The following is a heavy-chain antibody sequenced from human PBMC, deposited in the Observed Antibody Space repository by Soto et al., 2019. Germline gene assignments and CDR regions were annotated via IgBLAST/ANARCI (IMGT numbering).Heavy chain of an antibody. CDR3: AREVVGATRTPYYYYYGMDV. CDR2: IKQDGSEK. J-gene: IGHJ6*02. V-gene: IGHV3-7*03. D-gene: IGHD1-26*01. Sequence: ESGGGLVQPGGSLRLSCAASGFTFSSYWMSWVRQAPGKGLEWVANIKQDGSEKYYVDSVKGRFTISRDNAKNSLYLQMNSLRAEDTAVYYCAREVVGATRTPYYYYYGMDVWGQGTTVTVSS. CDR1: GFTFSSYW.